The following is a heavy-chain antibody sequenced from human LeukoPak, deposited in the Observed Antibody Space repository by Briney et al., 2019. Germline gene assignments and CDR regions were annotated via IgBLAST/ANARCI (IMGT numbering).Heavy chain of an antibody. Sequence: PGGSLRLSCAASGFTFSSHAMSWVRQAPGKGLEWVSVISDSGANTYYADSVKGRFTISRDNSKNTLYVQMNSLRAEDTAIYYCAKADRTIFREAGIDYWGQGTLVTVSS. V-gene: IGHV3-23*01. CDR1: GFTFSSHA. CDR2: ISDSGANT. D-gene: IGHD3-10*01. J-gene: IGHJ4*02. CDR3: AKADRTIFREAGIDY.